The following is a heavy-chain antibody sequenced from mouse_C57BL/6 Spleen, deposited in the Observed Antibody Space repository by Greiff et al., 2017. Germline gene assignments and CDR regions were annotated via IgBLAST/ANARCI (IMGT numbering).Heavy chain of an antibody. V-gene: IGHV1-74*01. Sequence: QVQLKQPGAELVKPGASVKVSCKASGYTFTSYWMHWVKQRPGQGLEWIGRIHPSDSDTNYNQKFKGKATLTGDKSSSTAYMQLSSLTSEDSAVYYCAANYYGYWGQGTTLTVSS. J-gene: IGHJ2*01. D-gene: IGHD1-1*01. CDR1: GYTFTSYW. CDR3: AANYYGY. CDR2: IHPSDSDT.